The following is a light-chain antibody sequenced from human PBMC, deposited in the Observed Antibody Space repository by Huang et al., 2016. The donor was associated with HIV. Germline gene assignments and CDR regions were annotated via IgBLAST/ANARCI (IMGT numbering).Light chain of an antibody. V-gene: IGKV2-29*02. CDR1: QSLLYTDGKTY. Sequence: DIVMTQTPLSLSVTPGQPASISGNSSQSLLYTDGKTYLYWYLQKPGRSPQLLIYEGSGRFSEVPDRFSGSGSGTHFTLKISRVEAEDVGVYYCMQGLHLPYTFGQGAKLEIK. J-gene: IGKJ2*01. CDR2: EGS. CDR3: MQGLHLPYT.